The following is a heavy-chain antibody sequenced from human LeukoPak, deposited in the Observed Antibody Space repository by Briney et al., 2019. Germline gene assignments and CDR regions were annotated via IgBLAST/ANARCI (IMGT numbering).Heavy chain of an antibody. CDR2: IWYDGSNK. J-gene: IGHJ4*02. CDR3: AGTDIVATFSLDY. D-gene: IGHD5-12*01. Sequence: GGSLRLSCAASGFTFSSYSMNWVRQAPGKGLEWVAVIWYDGSNKYYADSVKGRFTISRDNSKNTLYLQMNSLRAEDTAVYYCAGTDIVATFSLDYWGQGTLVTVSS. CDR1: GFTFSSYS. V-gene: IGHV3-33*08.